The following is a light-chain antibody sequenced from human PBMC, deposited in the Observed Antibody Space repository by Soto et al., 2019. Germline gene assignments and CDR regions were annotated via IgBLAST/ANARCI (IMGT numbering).Light chain of an antibody. J-gene: IGKJ2*01. Sequence: DIQMTQSPSSLSASVGDRVTITCQASQDISNYLNWYQQKPGKAPNLLIYDASNLATGVPSRFSGSGSGTDFTFTISSLQPEDVAIYYCQQYDNPPPMYTFGQGTKLEIK. CDR3: QQYDNPPPMYT. V-gene: IGKV1-33*01. CDR1: QDISNY. CDR2: DAS.